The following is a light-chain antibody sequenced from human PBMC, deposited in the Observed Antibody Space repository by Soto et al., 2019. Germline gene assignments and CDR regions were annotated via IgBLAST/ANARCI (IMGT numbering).Light chain of an antibody. CDR3: SLYASTNTFM. Sequence: QSALTQPASVSGSPGQLITISCTGTSSDIGRYNLVSWYQQHPVKPPKLMIYEATKRPSGVSNRFSGSKSGNTASLTISGLQAEDEADYYCSLYASTNTFMFGGGTKLTVL. J-gene: IGLJ3*02. CDR2: EAT. CDR1: SSDIGRYNL. V-gene: IGLV2-23*02.